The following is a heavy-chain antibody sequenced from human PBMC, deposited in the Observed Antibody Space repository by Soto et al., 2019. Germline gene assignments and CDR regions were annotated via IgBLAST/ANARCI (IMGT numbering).Heavy chain of an antibody. CDR2: MNPNSGNT. V-gene: IGHV1-8*01. CDR3: ARGQEYLGAFDI. Sequence: QVQLVQSGAEVKKPGASVKVSCKASGYTFISYDINWVRQATGQGLAWMGWMNPNSGNTGYAQKFQGRGTMTRNTSISTAYRELSSLRAEDTAVYDWARGQEYLGAFDIWGQGTMVTVSS. CDR1: GYTFISYD. J-gene: IGHJ3*02.